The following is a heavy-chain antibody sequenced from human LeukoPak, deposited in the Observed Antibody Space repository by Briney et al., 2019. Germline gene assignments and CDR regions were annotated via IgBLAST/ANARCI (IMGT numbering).Heavy chain of an antibody. Sequence: GESLKISCKASGYSFTSYWIGWLRQMPGKGLEWMGIIYPGDSDARYSPSFQGQVTISADKSITTAYLQWSSLKASDTAMYYCARHPYCSGGSCYLVDYWGQGTLVTVSS. CDR2: IYPGDSDA. J-gene: IGHJ4*02. CDR3: ARHPYCSGGSCYLVDY. CDR1: GYSFTSYW. D-gene: IGHD2-15*01. V-gene: IGHV5-51*01.